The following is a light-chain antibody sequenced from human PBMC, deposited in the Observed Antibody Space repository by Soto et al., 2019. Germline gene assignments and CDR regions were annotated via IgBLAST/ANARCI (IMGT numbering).Light chain of an antibody. CDR2: DAS. CDR3: QQRSNWPPYT. V-gene: IGKV3-11*01. Sequence: EIVLTQSPATLSLSPGERATLSCRASQSVSSYLAWYQQKPGQAPRLLIYDASNRATGIQARFSGSGSGTDFTLTISSLGPEDCAVYYCQQRSNWPPYTFGQGTKLEIK. J-gene: IGKJ2*01. CDR1: QSVSSY.